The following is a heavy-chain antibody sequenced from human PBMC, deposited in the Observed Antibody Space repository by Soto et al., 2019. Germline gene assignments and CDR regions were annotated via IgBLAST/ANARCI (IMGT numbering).Heavy chain of an antibody. CDR3: VRERGWHLYFDY. J-gene: IGHJ4*02. CDR2: VSHDSNFI. CDR1: GFSFNNFP. Sequence: GGSLRLSCEASGFSFNNFPMNWARQAPGKGLEWVALVSHDSNFIYYADSVKGRFSISRDNAKKSVSLLMNSLRVDDSAVYYCVRERGWHLYFDYWGQGALVTVSS. V-gene: IGHV3-21*01.